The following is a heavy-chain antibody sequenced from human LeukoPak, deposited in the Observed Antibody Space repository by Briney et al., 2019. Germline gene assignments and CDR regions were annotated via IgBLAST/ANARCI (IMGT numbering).Heavy chain of an antibody. V-gene: IGHV3-21*01. J-gene: IGHJ6*03. CDR3: ARDTPLTTVTNYTAV. CDR2: INSSSSDI. CDR1: GFTFSSYS. D-gene: IGHD4-17*01. Sequence: PGGSLRLSCAASGFTFSSYSMNWVRQAPGKGLEWVSSINSSSSDIYYADSVKGRFTISRDNAKNSLYLQMNSLSAEDTAVYYCARDTPLTTVTNYTAVWGKGTTVTVFS.